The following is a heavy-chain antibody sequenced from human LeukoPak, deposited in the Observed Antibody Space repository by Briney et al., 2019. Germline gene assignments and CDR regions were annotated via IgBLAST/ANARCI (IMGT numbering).Heavy chain of an antibody. J-gene: IGHJ4*02. CDR1: GFTFSSYS. V-gene: IGHV3-21*01. CDR3: ASVIRGYSYGSPGTFDY. D-gene: IGHD5-18*01. CDR2: ISSSSSYI. Sequence: PGGSLRLSCAASGFTFSSYSMNWVRQAPGKGLEWVSSISSSSSYIYYADSVKGRFTISRDNAKNSLYLQMNSLRAEDTAVYYCASVIRGYSYGSPGTFDYWGQGTLVTVSS.